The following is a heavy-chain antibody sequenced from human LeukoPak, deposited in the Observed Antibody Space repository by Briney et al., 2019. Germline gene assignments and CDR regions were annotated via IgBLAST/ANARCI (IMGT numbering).Heavy chain of an antibody. J-gene: IGHJ4*02. V-gene: IGHV4-39*07. CDR1: GGSISSSSYY. D-gene: IGHD3-22*01. Sequence: SETLSLTCTVSGGSISSSSYYWGWIRQPPGKGLEWIGSIYYSGSTNYNPSLKSRVTISVDTSKNQFSLKLSSVTAADTAVYYCASEDYYDSSGYHYWGQGTLVTVSS. CDR3: ASEDYYDSSGYHY. CDR2: IYYSGST.